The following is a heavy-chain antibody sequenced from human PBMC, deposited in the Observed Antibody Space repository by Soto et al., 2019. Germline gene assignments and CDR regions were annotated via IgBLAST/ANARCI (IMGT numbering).Heavy chain of an antibody. CDR3: VVAAQPYYFDY. J-gene: IGHJ4*02. CDR1: GYTFTSYG. V-gene: IGHV1-18*01. D-gene: IGHD2-15*01. CDR2: ISAYNGNT. Sequence: QVQLVQSGAEVKKPGASVKVSCKASGYTFTSYGISWVRQAPGQGLEWMGWISAYNGNTNYAQKLQGRXTXTXXTSTSTADMELRSLRSDDTAVYYCVVAAQPYYFDYWGQGTLVTVSS.